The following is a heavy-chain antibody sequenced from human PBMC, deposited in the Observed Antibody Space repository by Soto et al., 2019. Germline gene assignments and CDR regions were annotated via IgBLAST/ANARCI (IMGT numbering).Heavy chain of an antibody. CDR3: GKDTLDCSGGDCPLYYYYGMDV. J-gene: IGHJ6*02. CDR2: ISNDGAKK. D-gene: IGHD2-21*02. Sequence: QVQLVESGGGVVQPGRSLRLSCAASGFTFSSYGMHWVRQAPGKGLEWLAVISNDGAKKYLADSVKGRLTISRDNSRNTLYLQMNSLSAGDTAVYYCGKDTLDCSGGDCPLYYYYGMDVWGQGTTVTVSS. CDR1: GFTFSSYG. V-gene: IGHV3-30*18.